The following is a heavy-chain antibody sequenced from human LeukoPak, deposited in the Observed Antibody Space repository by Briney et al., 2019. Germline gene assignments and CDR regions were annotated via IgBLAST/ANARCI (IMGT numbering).Heavy chain of an antibody. V-gene: IGHV3-23*01. Sequence: PGGSLRLSCAASGFTFSSYAMSWVRQAPGKGLEWVSAISGSGGSTYYADSVKGRFTISRDNSKNTLYLQMNSLRPEDTAIFYCARDRVNILWFGELYDYWGQGALVTVSS. CDR1: GFTFSSYA. D-gene: IGHD3-10*01. CDR3: ARDRVNILWFGELYDY. CDR2: ISGSGGST. J-gene: IGHJ4*02.